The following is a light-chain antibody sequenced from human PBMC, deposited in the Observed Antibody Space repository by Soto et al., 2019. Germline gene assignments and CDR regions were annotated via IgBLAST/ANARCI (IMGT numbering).Light chain of an antibody. Sequence: DIQMTQSPSSLSASVGDRVTITCQASQDITLYLNWYQHKAGKAPNLLIHDVSTLETGVPARFSGRGSGTIFTLTIIDLQTEDVATDYCQQYDSRPNSFCQGTKVEIK. CDR1: QDITLY. J-gene: IGKJ2*03. CDR3: QQYDSRPNS. CDR2: DVS. V-gene: IGKV1-33*01.